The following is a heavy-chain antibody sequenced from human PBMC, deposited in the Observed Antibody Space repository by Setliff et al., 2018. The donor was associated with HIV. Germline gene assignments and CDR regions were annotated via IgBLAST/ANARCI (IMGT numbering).Heavy chain of an antibody. D-gene: IGHD1-26*01. V-gene: IGHV4-39*01. Sequence: NPSETLSLTCTVSGGSISSSSYYWGWIRQPPGKGLEWIGSIYYSGSTYSNPSLKSRVTISADTSKNQISLKLNSVTAADTAVYYCARGIGPLPNWENFYYSMDIWGKGTTVTVSS. CDR2: IYYSGST. J-gene: IGHJ6*03. CDR1: GGSISSSSYY. CDR3: ARGIGPLPNWENFYYSMDI.